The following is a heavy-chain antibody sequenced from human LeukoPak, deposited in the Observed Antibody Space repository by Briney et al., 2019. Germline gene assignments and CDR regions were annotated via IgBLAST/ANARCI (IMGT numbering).Heavy chain of an antibody. Sequence: GESLKISCNGSGYSFSRYWIGWVRQMPGKGLEWMGIIYPGDSDTRYGPSFQGQVTISADKSISTAYLQWSSLKASDTAMYYCARHTYARYCAGGCRYYWFDPWGQGTLVTVSS. CDR3: ARHTYARYCAGGCRYYWFDP. V-gene: IGHV5-51*01. CDR2: IYPGDSDT. D-gene: IGHD2-21*02. J-gene: IGHJ5*02. CDR1: GYSFSRYW.